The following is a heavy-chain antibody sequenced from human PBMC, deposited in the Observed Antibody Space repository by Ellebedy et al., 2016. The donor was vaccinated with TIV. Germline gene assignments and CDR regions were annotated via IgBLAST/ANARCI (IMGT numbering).Heavy chain of an antibody. J-gene: IGHJ4*01. CDR2: LYYTGFT. CDR3: ARHWYYYGVVADYFDY. Sequence: SETLSLTXTVSGGSIATSSYYWGWIRQPPGKGLEYIGSLYYTGFTYYNASLKSRVTISVDTSKNQFSLNLSSVTAADTAVYYCARHWYYYGVVADYFDYWGHGTLVTVSS. D-gene: IGHD3-10*01. V-gene: IGHV4-39*01. CDR1: GGSIATSSYY.